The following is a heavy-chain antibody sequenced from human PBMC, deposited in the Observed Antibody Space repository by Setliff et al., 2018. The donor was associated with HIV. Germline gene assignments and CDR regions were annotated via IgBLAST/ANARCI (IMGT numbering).Heavy chain of an antibody. CDR3: ARGHCSGTNCYGVDYYGMDV. Sequence: PSETLSLTCTVSGGSISSGSYYWSWIRQPAGKGLEWIGHIYTSGSTNYNPSLKSRVTISVDKSKNQFSVKLTSVTAADTAVYYCARGHCSGTNCYGVDYYGMDVWGQGTTVTVSS. D-gene: IGHD2-2*01. J-gene: IGHJ6*02. CDR1: GGSISSGSYY. V-gene: IGHV4-61*09. CDR2: IYTSGST.